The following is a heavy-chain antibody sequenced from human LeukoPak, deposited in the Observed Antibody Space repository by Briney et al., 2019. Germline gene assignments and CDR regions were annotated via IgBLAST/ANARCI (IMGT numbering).Heavy chain of an antibody. CDR1: GFTFSSYS. D-gene: IGHD3-22*01. Sequence: GGSLRLSCAASGFTFSSYSMNWVRQAPGKGLEWLSFISGSSSTKFYADSVKGRFTISRDNAKNSLYLQMNSLRAEDTAVYYCAKDSAFWYDSSGYFDYWGQGTLVTVSS. J-gene: IGHJ4*02. CDR2: ISGSSSTK. CDR3: AKDSAFWYDSSGYFDY. V-gene: IGHV3-48*04.